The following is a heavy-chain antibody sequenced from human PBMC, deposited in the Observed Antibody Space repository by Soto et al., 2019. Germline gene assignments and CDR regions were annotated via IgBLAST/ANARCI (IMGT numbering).Heavy chain of an antibody. D-gene: IGHD6-13*01. V-gene: IGHV3-74*01. CDR2: IDTSGHST. J-gene: IGHJ4*02. CDR3: AKDSWYFDL. Sequence: PGGSLRLSCEASGLVFTNFWMHWVRHVPGKGLVWVARIDTSGHSTNYAESVKGRFTISRDNAKNTVSLQMNSLRVEDTGVYYCAKDSWYFDLWSQGSQVTV. CDR1: GLVFTNFW.